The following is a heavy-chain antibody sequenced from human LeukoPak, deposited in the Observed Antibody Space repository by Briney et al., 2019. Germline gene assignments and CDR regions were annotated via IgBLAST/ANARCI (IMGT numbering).Heavy chain of an antibody. D-gene: IGHD6-19*01. CDR3: ARGVVAGTPPDLDY. CDR1: GFTFSSYE. Sequence: GGSLRLSCAASGFTFSSYEMNWVRQAPGKGLEWVSYISSSGSTIYYADSVKGRFTISRDNAKNSLYLQMNSLRAEDTALYYCARGVVAGTPPDLDYWGQGTQVTVSS. CDR2: ISSSGSTI. J-gene: IGHJ4*02. V-gene: IGHV3-48*03.